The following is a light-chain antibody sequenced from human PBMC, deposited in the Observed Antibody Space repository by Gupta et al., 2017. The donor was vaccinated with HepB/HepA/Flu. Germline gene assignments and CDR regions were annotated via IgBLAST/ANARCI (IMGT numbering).Light chain of an antibody. CDR1: SNDVGDYKF. CDR2: EVR. CDR3: SSYLFGNNFMV. V-gene: IGLV2-8*01. Sequence: QSALTQPPSASGSPGQSVTMSCTGTSNDVGDYKFVSWYQQHPGKAPKVMIYEVRKRPSGVPDRFSGAMSGNTAALTAAGLQPEDEADYYCSSYLFGNNFMVFGGGTKLTVL. J-gene: IGLJ2*01.